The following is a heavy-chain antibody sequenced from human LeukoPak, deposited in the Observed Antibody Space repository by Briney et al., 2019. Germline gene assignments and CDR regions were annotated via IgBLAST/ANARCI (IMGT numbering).Heavy chain of an antibody. CDR1: GGTFSSYA. V-gene: IGHV1-69*13. CDR2: IIPIFGTA. D-gene: IGHD5-18*01. Sequence: ASLKVSCKASGGTFSSYAISWVRQAPGQRLEWMGGIIPIFGTANYAQKYQGRVTIPADESTSTAYMELSSLRSEDTAVYYCARFYGYSYGYYYYGMDVWGQGTTVTVSS. J-gene: IGHJ6*02. CDR3: ARFYGYSYGYYYYGMDV.